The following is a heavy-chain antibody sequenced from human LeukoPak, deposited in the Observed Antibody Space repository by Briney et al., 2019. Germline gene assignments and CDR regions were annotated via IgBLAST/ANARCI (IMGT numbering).Heavy chain of an antibody. CDR1: GFTFSSYS. J-gene: IGHJ3*02. CDR3: ARGGVGYDYVWGSYRGAFDI. D-gene: IGHD3-16*02. V-gene: IGHV3-48*01. CDR2: ISSGSSTI. Sequence: GGSLRLSCAASGFTFSSYSMNWVRQAPGKGLEWVSYISSGSSTIYYADSVKGRFTISRDNAKNSLYLQMNSLRAEDTAVYYCARGGVGYDYVWGSYRGAFDIWGQGTMVTVSS.